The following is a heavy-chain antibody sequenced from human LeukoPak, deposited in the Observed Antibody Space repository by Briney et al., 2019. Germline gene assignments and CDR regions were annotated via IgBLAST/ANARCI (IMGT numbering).Heavy chain of an antibody. CDR1: GFTFSSYG. D-gene: IGHD1-7*01. CDR2: IWYDGSNK. J-gene: IGHJ4*02. V-gene: IGHV3-33*01. CDR3: ARGRYNWNYDLSY. Sequence: GGSLRLSCAASGFTFSSYGMHWVRQAPGKGLEWVAVIWYDGSNKYYADSVKGRFTISRDNSKNTLYLQMNSLGAEDTAVYYCARGRYNWNYDLSYWSQGTLVTVSS.